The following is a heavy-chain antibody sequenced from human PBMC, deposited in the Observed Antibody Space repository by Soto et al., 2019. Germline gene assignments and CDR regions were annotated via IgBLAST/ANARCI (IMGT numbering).Heavy chain of an antibody. CDR3: ARSAMVRGVIGGMDV. V-gene: IGHV2-70*01. CDR1: GFSLSTSGMC. D-gene: IGHD3-10*01. J-gene: IGHJ6*02. CDR2: IDWDDDK. Sequence: SGPTLVNPTQTLTLTCTFSGFSLSTSGMCVSWIRQPPGKALEWLALIDWDDDKYYSTSLKTRLTISKDTSKNQVVLTMTNMDPVDTATYYCARSAMVRGVIGGMDVWGQGTTVTVSS.